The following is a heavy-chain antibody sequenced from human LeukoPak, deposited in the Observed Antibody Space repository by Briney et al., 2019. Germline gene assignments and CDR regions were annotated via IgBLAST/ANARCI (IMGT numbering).Heavy chain of an antibody. CDR3: ARDPFTSGDYYDSSGYSGY. CDR1: GFTFSSYS. D-gene: IGHD3-22*01. J-gene: IGHJ4*02. V-gene: IGHV3-21*01. Sequence: PGGSLRLSCAASGFTFSSYSMKWGRPAPGEGLGWGSSNISSSSYIYYADSVKGRFTISRDNAKNSLYLQMNSLRAEDTAVYYCARDPFTSGDYYDSSGYSGYWGQGTLVTVSS. CDR2: NISSSSYI.